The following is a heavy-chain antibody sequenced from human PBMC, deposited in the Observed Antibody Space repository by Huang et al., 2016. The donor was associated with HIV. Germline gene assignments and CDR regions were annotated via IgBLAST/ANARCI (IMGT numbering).Heavy chain of an antibody. CDR1: GFSISSYW. Sequence: EVQLVESGGGLVQPGGSLRLSCAASGFSISSYWMHWVRQAPGKGRVWVTRSNIDGSSTSYADSGKGRFTISRDNAKNTLYLQMNSLRAEDTAVYYCARDPRIQSWLNFFDYWGQGTLVSVSS. CDR3: ARDPRIQSWLNFFDY. CDR2: SNIDGSST. J-gene: IGHJ4*02. D-gene: IGHD3-22*01. V-gene: IGHV3-74*01.